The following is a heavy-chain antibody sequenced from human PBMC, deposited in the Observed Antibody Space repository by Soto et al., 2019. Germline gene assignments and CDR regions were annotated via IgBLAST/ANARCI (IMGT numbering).Heavy chain of an antibody. V-gene: IGHV4-4*02. CDR3: ARAAVTIVATYTLSWHFDY. D-gene: IGHD5-12*01. CDR2: IYHSGST. CDR1: GGSISSSNW. Sequence: QVQLQESGPGLVKPSGTLSLTCAVSGGSISSSNWWSWVRQPPGKGLEWIGEIYHSGSTNYNPSLKSRVTISVDKSKNQFSLKLSSVTAADTAVYYCARAAVTIVATYTLSWHFDYWGQGTLVTVSS. J-gene: IGHJ4*02.